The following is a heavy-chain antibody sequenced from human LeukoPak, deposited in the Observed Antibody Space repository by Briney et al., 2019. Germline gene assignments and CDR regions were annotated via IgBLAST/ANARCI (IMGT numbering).Heavy chain of an antibody. D-gene: IGHD3-22*01. CDR2: IYHSGRT. CDR3: ARVYYDSHYYFDY. J-gene: IGHJ4*02. Sequence: PSETLSLTCTVSGYSISSGYYWGWIRQPPGKGLEWIGSIYHSGRTYYNPSLKSRVTISVDTSKNQFSLKLSSVTAADTAVYYCARVYYDSHYYFDYWGQGTLVTVSS. V-gene: IGHV4-38-2*02. CDR1: GYSISSGYY.